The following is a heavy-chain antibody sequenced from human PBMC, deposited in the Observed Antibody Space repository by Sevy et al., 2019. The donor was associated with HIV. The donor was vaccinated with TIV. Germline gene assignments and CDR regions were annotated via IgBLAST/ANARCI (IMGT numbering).Heavy chain of an antibody. CDR1: KFTVSNNY. V-gene: IGHV3-53*01. J-gene: IGHJ5*02. CDR3: AGPVVLVDGPRNWLDT. CDR2: LYDSGAA. Sequence: GGSLRLSCAVSKFTVSNNYMTWVRQAPGKGLEWVSTLYDSGAAYYAVSVKGRFTVSRDNSKNTVYLQMSSLRAEDTAVYYSAGPVVLVDGPRNWLDTWGQGTLVTVSS. D-gene: IGHD2-8*02.